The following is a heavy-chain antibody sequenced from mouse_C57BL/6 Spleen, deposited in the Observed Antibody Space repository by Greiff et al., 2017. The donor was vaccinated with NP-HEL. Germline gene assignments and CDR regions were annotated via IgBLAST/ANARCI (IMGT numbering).Heavy chain of an antibody. CDR1: GYTFTSYW. CDR3: ARSLYYYGSSLFDY. CDR2: IYPGSGST. V-gene: IGHV1-55*01. Sequence: VQLQQSGAELVKPGASVKMSCKASGYTFTSYWITWVKQRPGQGLAWIGDIYPGSGSTNYNEKFKSKATLTVDTSSSTAYMQLSSLTSEDSAVYYCARSLYYYGSSLFDYWGQGTTLTVSS. J-gene: IGHJ2*01. D-gene: IGHD1-1*01.